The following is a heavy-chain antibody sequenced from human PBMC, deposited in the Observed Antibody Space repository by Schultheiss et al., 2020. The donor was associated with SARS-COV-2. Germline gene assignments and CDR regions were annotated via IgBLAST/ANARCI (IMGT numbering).Heavy chain of an antibody. V-gene: IGHV4-39*07. CDR3: ARDRGYSSGWYPGNYFDY. Sequence: SETLSLTCTVSGGSISSTNWGWIRQPPGKGMEWIASITYSGSTYNNPTLKRRATISVDTSNNQFSLKLSSVTAADTAVYYCARDRGYSSGWYPGNYFDYWGQGTLVTVSS. J-gene: IGHJ4*02. CDR1: GGSISSTN. D-gene: IGHD6-19*01. CDR2: ITYSGST.